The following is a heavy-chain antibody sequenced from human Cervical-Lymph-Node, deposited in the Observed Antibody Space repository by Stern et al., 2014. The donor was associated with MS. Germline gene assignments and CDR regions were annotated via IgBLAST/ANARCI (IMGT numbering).Heavy chain of an antibody. J-gene: IGHJ2*01. V-gene: IGHV1-18*01. CDR2: ISAYNGKT. CDR1: GYTFTSYG. CDR3: ARESTEGYSSSWYRSYWYFDL. Sequence: QVQLVQSGAEVKKPGASVKVSCKASGYTFTSYGISWVRQAPGQGLEWMGWISAYNGKTNYAQKLQGRVTMTTDTSTSTAYMELRSLRSDDTAVYYCARESTEGYSSSWYRSYWYFDLWGRGTLVTVSS. D-gene: IGHD6-13*01.